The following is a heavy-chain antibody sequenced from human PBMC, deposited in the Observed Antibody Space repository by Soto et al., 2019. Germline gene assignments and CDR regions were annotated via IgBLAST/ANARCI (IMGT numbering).Heavy chain of an antibody. CDR2: IYYSGST. J-gene: IGHJ6*02. CDR3: ARGYYDSSGYLYYYYYYGMDV. D-gene: IGHD3-22*01. Sequence: SETLSLTCXVSGGSISSYYWSWIRQPPGKGLEWIGYIYYSGSTNYNPSLKSRVTISVDTSKNQFSLKLSSVTAADTAVYYCARGYYDSSGYLYYYYYYGMDVWGQGTTVTVSS. CDR1: GGSISSYY. V-gene: IGHV4-59*01.